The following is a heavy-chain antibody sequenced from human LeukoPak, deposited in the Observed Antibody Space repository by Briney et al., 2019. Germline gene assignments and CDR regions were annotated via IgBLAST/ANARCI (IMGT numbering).Heavy chain of an antibody. D-gene: IGHD3-10*01. CDR1: GFTFSDYW. Sequence: GGSLRLSCAASGFTFSDYWMTWVRQAPGKGLEWVANIKQDGSQKYYVDSVKGRFTISRDNAKNSLYLQMNSLRAEDTAVYYCARDGGWAVREADYWGQGTLVIVSS. CDR3: ARDGGWAVREADY. V-gene: IGHV3-7*01. J-gene: IGHJ4*02. CDR2: IKQDGSQK.